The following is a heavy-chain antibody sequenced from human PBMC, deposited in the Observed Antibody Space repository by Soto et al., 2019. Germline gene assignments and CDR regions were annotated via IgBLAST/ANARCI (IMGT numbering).Heavy chain of an antibody. V-gene: IGHV2-26*01. CDR1: GFSLTTGKMG. CDR3: ARMNVDSYQFYYAMDV. Sequence: SGPTLVNPTEPLTLTCTVSGFSLTTGKMGVSWIRQPPGKALAWLAHIFSDNERSYSTSLQGRLTISKDTSGSQVVLSMTNVDPVDTATYYCARMNVDSYQFYYAMDVWGQGTTVTVSS. D-gene: IGHD4-17*01. J-gene: IGHJ6*02. CDR2: IFSDNER.